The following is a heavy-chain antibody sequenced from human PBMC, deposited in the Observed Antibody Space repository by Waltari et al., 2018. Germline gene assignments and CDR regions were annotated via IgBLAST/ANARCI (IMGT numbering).Heavy chain of an antibody. D-gene: IGHD6-19*01. V-gene: IGHV1-8*01. J-gene: IGHJ6*02. Sequence: QVQLVQSGAEVKKPGASVKVSCTASGYTFTSYHINWVRQAPGHGLEWMGWMNTLSGNMAVADKFHGRVTMTRDTSINTAYMELSGLRSEDTAVYYCAREFRSAAGHLNGMDIWGQGTAVTVSS. CDR3: AREFRSAAGHLNGMDI. CDR1: GYTFTSYH. CDR2: MNTLSGNM.